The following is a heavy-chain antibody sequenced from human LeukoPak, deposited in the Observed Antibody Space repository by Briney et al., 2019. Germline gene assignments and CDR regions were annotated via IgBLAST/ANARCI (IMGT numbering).Heavy chain of an antibody. CDR1: GFTFKNYA. D-gene: IGHD2-21*02. J-gene: IGHJ4*02. CDR2: ISGSVDNT. CDR3: TKCMTASGTCFFAS. V-gene: IGHV3-23*01. Sequence: GGSLRLSCAASGFTFKNYAMTLVRQAPGKGLEWVSGISGSVDNTYYADSASVKGRFTISRDNPKNTLYLQMNSLGAEDTAIYYCTKCMTASGTCFFASWGQGTLVTVSS.